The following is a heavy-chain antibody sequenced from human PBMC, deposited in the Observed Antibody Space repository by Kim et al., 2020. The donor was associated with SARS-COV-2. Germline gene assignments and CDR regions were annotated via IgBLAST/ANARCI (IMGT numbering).Heavy chain of an antibody. CDR3: ARARVTMIVVVQAFDI. V-gene: IGHV4-31*03. J-gene: IGHJ3*02. Sequence: SETLSLTCTVSGGSISSGGYYWSWIRQHPGKGLEWIGYIYYSGSTYYNPSLKSRVTISVDTSKNQFSLKLSSVTAADTAVYYRARARVTMIVVVQAFDIWGQGTMVTVSS. D-gene: IGHD3-22*01. CDR2: IYYSGST. CDR1: GGSISSGGYY.